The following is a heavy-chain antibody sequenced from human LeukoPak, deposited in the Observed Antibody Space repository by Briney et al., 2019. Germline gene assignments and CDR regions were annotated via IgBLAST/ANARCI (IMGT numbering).Heavy chain of an antibody. CDR1: GGSISSSSYY. CDR2: IYYSGST. Sequence: PSETLSLTCTVSGGSISSSSYYWGWIRQPPGKGLEWIGSIYYSGSTYYNPSLKSRVTISVDTSKNQFSLKLSSVTAADTAVYYCAKDSSSWDYWGQGTLVTVSS. D-gene: IGHD6-13*01. J-gene: IGHJ4*02. V-gene: IGHV4-39*01. CDR3: AKDSSSWDY.